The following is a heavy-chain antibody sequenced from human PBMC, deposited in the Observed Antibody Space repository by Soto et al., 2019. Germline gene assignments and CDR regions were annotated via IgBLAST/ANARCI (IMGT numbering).Heavy chain of an antibody. CDR2: IYHTGET. CDR3: ASKGYRI. Sequence: SETLSLTCSVFGGYISGSDYYWGWIRQSPGKGLEWIGSIYHTGETYYKSSLKSRVTISVDTSKNQFYLQLRSLTAADTAVYYCASKGYRIWGQGTQVTVSS. J-gene: IGHJ1*01. V-gene: IGHV4-39*01. CDR1: GGYISGSDYY. D-gene: IGHD3-16*02.